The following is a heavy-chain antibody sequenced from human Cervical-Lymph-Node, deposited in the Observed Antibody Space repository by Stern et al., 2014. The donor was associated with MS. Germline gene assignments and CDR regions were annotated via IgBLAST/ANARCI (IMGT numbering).Heavy chain of an antibody. CDR1: GHSLTEIS. CDR2: FDLEDGAT. Sequence: QVQLVQSGAEVKKPGASVKVSCKVSGHSLTEISIHWVRQAPGKGLEWMGGFDLEDGATTYAQKFQGRLTMTEDTSTDTAYMKLSSLRLDDTAVYYCAAARGLGHDWYFGLWGRGTLVTVSS. D-gene: IGHD3-10*01. V-gene: IGHV1-24*01. J-gene: IGHJ2*01. CDR3: AAARGLGHDWYFGL.